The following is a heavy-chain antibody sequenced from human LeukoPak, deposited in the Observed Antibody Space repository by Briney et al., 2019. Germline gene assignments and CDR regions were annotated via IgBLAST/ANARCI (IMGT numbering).Heavy chain of an antibody. CDR1: GGLISTYY. J-gene: IGHJ4*02. Sequence: PSETLSLTCSVSGGLISTYYWSWIRQPPGKGLEWIGFIHYSGYTNYNPSLKSRVTISVDTSKNQFSLKLSSVTAADTAVYYCARLPTYYDFWSGYHSSSFDYWGQGTLVTVSS. CDR2: IHYSGYT. V-gene: IGHV4-59*08. D-gene: IGHD3-3*01. CDR3: ARLPTYYDFWSGYHSSSFDY.